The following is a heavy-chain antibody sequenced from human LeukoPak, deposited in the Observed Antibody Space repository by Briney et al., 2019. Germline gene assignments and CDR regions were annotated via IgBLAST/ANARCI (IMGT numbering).Heavy chain of an antibody. D-gene: IGHD6-13*01. Sequence: PSETLSLTCNVSGGSISSGDYYWSWIRQPAGKALEWIGRIYASGSTNYNPSLKSRVTISLDTSKNQFSLKLSSVTAADTAVHYCAKLGQQLPYYYYYYMDVWGKGTTVTISS. V-gene: IGHV4-61*02. CDR3: AKLGQQLPYYYYYYMDV. CDR2: IYASGST. J-gene: IGHJ6*03. CDR1: GGSISSGDYY.